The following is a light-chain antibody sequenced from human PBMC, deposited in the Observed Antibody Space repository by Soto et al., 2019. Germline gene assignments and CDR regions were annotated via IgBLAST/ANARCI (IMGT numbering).Light chain of an antibody. CDR2: KVS. CDR1: QNLVGSDGNSY. V-gene: IGKV2-24*01. J-gene: IGKJ1*01. CDR3: MQTSQFPRT. Sequence: DIVMTQTPLSSPVTLGQPASISCRSSQNLVGSDGNSYLSWLQQRPGQPPRLLIYKVSHRFPGVPDRFSGSGAGTDFTLKISRVEADDVGVYYCMQTSQFPRTFGQGTKVEIK.